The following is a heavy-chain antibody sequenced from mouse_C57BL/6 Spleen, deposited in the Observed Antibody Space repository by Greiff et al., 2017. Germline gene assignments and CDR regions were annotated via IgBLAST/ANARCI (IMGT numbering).Heavy chain of an antibody. Sequence: SGPELVKPGASVKISCKASGYTFTDYYMNWVKQSHGKSLEWIGDINPNNGGTSYNQKFKGKATLTVDKSSSTAYMELRSLTSEDSAVYYCARLLRYAMDYWGQGTSVTVSS. V-gene: IGHV1-26*01. J-gene: IGHJ4*01. CDR2: INPNNGGT. CDR3: ARLLRYAMDY. CDR1: GYTFTDYY. D-gene: IGHD1-1*01.